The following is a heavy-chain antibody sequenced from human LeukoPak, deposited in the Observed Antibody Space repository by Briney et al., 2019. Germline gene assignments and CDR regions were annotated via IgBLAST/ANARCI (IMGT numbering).Heavy chain of an antibody. CDR1: GYTFTSYD. Sequence: GASVKVSCKASGYTFTSYDINWVRQATGQGLEWMGWMNPNSGNPGYAQNFQGRVTMTRNTSISTAYMELSSLRSEDTAVYYRARRSDWDDAFDIWGRGTMVRVSS. D-gene: IGHD3/OR15-3a*01. CDR3: ARRSDWDDAFDI. CDR2: MNPNSGNP. V-gene: IGHV1-8*01. J-gene: IGHJ3*02.